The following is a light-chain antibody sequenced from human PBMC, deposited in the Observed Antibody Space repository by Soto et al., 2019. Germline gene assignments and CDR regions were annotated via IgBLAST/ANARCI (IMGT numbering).Light chain of an antibody. CDR1: QNVDSNY. CDR3: QQRSNWHIT. V-gene: IGKV3D-11*02. CDR2: DAS. Sequence: TQSPSTLSVSPGESATLSFRASQNVDSNYLAWYQQKPGQAPRLLIYDASNRAAGIPARFSGSGSGTDFTLTISSLEPEDFAGYYCQQRSNWHITFGQGTRLEI. J-gene: IGKJ5*01.